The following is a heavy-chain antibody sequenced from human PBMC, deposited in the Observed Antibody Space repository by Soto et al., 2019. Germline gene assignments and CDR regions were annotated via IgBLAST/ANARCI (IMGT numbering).Heavy chain of an antibody. J-gene: IGHJ6*02. CDR1: GGTFSSYT. CDR3: ASELTNTWIQLRRGMDV. D-gene: IGHD5-18*01. CDR2: IIPILGIA. Sequence: QVQLVQSGAEVKKPGSSVKVSCKASGGTFSSYTISWVRQAPGQGLEWMGRIIPILGIANYAQKFQGRVTITADKSTSTAYMELSSLRSEDTAVYYCASELTNTWIQLRRGMDVWGQGTTVTVSS. V-gene: IGHV1-69*02.